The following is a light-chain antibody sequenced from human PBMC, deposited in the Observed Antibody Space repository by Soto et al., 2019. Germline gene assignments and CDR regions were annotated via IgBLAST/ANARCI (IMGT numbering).Light chain of an antibody. CDR3: CSYAGSFNYV. J-gene: IGLJ1*01. V-gene: IGLV2-11*01. Sequence: QSALSQPRSVCGSPGQAVTISCTGTTSDVAGYNFVSWYQQHPGKAPKLMIYDVSKRPSGVPDRFSGSKSGYTASLTISGLQAEDESDYYCCSYAGSFNYVFGTGTKVTVL. CDR1: TSDVAGYNF. CDR2: DVS.